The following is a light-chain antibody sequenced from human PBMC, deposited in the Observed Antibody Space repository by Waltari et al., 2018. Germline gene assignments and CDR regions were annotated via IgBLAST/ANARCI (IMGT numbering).Light chain of an antibody. CDR1: SSDVGGYNY. V-gene: IGLV2-14*03. J-gene: IGLJ2*01. CDR2: NVS. CDR3: SSYTSSNTLV. Sequence: QSALTQPASVSGSPGQSITISRTGTSSDVGGYNYVPWYQQHPGKAPKLMIYNVSNRPAGVSNRFSGSKSGNTASLTISGLQAEDEADYYCSSYTSSNTLVFGGGTKLTVL.